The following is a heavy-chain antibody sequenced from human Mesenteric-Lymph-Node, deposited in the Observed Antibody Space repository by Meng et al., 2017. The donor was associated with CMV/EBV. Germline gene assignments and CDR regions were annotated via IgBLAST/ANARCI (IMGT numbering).Heavy chain of an antibody. CDR2: IYYSGST. J-gene: IGHJ4*02. CDR1: GGSISSYY. D-gene: IGHD3-3*01. V-gene: IGHV4-59*08. CDR3: ARVGLTSFWSGYLDY. Sequence: SETLSLTCTVSGGSISSYYWSWIRQPPGKGLEWIGYIYYSGSTNYNPSLKSRVTISVDTSKNQFSLRLNSVTAADTATYYCARVGLTSFWSGYLDYWGQGTLVTVSS.